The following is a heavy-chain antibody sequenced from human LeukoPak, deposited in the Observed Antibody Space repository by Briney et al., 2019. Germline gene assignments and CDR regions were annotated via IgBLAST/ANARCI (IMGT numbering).Heavy chain of an antibody. Sequence: SETLSLTCTVSGGSITPYYWSWVRQSTERGLEWICRIYATGSANYNPSFKSRVSMSVDTSKNQFSVNLRSVSAADTAVYYCAREFRHSTGWSLYFFDRWGQGLLVTVSS. V-gene: IGHV4-4*07. D-gene: IGHD6-19*01. CDR2: IYATGSA. CDR1: GGSITPYY. CDR3: AREFRHSTGWSLYFFDR. J-gene: IGHJ4*02.